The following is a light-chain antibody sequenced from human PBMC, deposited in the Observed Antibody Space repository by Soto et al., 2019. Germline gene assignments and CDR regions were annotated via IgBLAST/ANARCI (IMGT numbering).Light chain of an antibody. CDR2: EVN. Sequence: QSALTQPASVSGSPGQSITISCTGTSSNVGSYKLVSWYQQHPGKAPKLMIFEVNKRPSGVPERFSGSKSGTSASLAITGLQAEDEADYYCQAYDYSLTAVVFGGGTKLTVL. CDR3: QAYDYSLTAVV. CDR1: SSNVGSYKL. J-gene: IGLJ3*02. V-gene: IGLV2-14*02.